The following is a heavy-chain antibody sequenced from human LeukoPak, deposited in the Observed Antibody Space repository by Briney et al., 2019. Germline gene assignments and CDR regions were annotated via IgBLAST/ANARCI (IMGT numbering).Heavy chain of an antibody. D-gene: IGHD3/OR15-3a*01. V-gene: IGHV4-4*02. CDR2: IYHSGST. CDR3: ARGERGPYYDFWTD. J-gene: IGHJ4*02. Sequence: SGTLSLTCAVSGGSISSSNWWSWVRQPPGKGLEWIGEIYHSGSTNYNPSLKSRVTISVDKSKNQFSLKLSSVTAADTAVYYCARGERGPYYDFWTDWGQGTLVTVSS. CDR1: GGSISSSNW.